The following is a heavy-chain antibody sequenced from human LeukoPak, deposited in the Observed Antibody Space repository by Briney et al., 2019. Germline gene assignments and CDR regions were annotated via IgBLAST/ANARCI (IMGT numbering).Heavy chain of an antibody. CDR3: ARDNSVEDTAWWFDH. D-gene: IGHD4-23*01. Sequence: ASVKVSCKASGYTFTSYYMHWVRQAPRQGLEWMGIINPSGGSTSYAQKFQGRVTMTRDMSTSTDYMELSSLRSEDTAVYYCARDNSVEDTAWWFDHWGQGTLVTVSS. J-gene: IGHJ5*02. CDR1: GYTFTSYY. CDR2: INPSGGST. V-gene: IGHV1-46*01.